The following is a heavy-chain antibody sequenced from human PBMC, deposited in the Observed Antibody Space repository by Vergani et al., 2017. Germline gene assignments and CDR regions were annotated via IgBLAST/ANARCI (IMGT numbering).Heavy chain of an antibody. V-gene: IGHV4-61*02. CDR2: VYPSGTT. J-gene: IGHJ4*02. Sequence: QVQLHESGPGLVKPSETLSLICSVSGVSMQSGSFYWTWIRQTAERRLEWMGRVYPSGTTNYNPSLNGRVTISVDTSKNQFSLKLSSVTAADTAVYYCASIRRDYGDYDWGQGTLVTVSS. D-gene: IGHD4-17*01. CDR3: ASIRRDYGDYD. CDR1: GVSMQSGSFY.